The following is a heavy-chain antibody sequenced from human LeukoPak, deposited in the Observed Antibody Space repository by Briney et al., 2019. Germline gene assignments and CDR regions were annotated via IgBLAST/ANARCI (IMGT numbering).Heavy chain of an antibody. CDR3: ARLIAVAGADWYFDL. CDR1: GGSISSSGYY. V-gene: IGHV4-39*01. Sequence: SETLSLTCTVTGGSISSSGYYWGWIRQPPGKGLEWIGNIYYSGSTSYNPSLKSRVTISVDTSKNQFSLKVSSVTAADTAVYYCARLIAVAGADWYFDLRGRGTLVTVSS. D-gene: IGHD6-19*01. CDR2: IYYSGST. J-gene: IGHJ2*01.